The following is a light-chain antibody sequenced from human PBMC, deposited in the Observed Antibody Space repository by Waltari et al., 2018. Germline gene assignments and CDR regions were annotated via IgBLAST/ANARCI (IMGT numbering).Light chain of an antibody. J-gene: IGKJ1*01. V-gene: IGKV1-12*01. Sequence: DIRMTQSPSSLSASVGDTVTITCRASQRISSWLDWYQQKPGKAPNLLIYKASSLQSGVPSRFSGSGSGTEFTLTINSLQPEDFATYYCLQYYSSPWTFGQGTKVEIK. CDR2: KAS. CDR1: QRISSW. CDR3: LQYYSSPWT.